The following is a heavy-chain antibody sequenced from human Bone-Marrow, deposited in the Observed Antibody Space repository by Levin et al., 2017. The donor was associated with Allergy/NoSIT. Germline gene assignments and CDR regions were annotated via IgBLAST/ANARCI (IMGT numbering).Heavy chain of an antibody. CDR3: ARVRDVDTAMVPEIRPYYFDY. CDR1: GGSISSSSYY. CDR2: IYYSGST. D-gene: IGHD5-18*01. Sequence: SQTLSLTCTVSGGSISSSSYYWGWIRQPPGKGLEWIGSIYYSGSTYYNPSLKSRVTISVDTSKNQFSLKLSSVTAADTAVYYCARVRDVDTAMVPEIRPYYFDYWGQGTLVTVSS. V-gene: IGHV4-39*07. J-gene: IGHJ4*02.